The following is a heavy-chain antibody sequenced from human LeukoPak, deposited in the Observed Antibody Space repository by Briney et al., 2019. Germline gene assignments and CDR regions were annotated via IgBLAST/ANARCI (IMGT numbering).Heavy chain of an antibody. J-gene: IGHJ6*03. V-gene: IGHV1-18*04. Sequence: ASVKVSCKTSGYTFTDYYIHWVRQAPGQGLEWMGWISAYNGNTNYAQKLQGRVTMTTDKSTNTAYMELRSLRSDDTAIYYCARAVSGGSSFFYMDVWGKGTTVTISS. D-gene: IGHD2-15*01. CDR3: ARAVSGGSSFFYMDV. CDR1: GYTFTDYY. CDR2: ISAYNGNT.